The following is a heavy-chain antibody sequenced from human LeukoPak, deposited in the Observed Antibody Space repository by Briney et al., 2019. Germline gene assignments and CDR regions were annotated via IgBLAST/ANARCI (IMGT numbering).Heavy chain of an antibody. CDR1: GYTFTSYG. J-gene: IGHJ5*02. D-gene: IGHD3-3*01. CDR2: ISAYNGNT. Sequence: ASVNVSCTASGYTFTSYGISWVRQAPGQGLEWMGWISAYNGNTDYAQKLQGRVTMTTDTSTSTAYMELRSLRSDDTAVYYCARSPRYDFWSGYRPYNGFDPWGQGTLVTVSS. V-gene: IGHV1-18*01. CDR3: ARSPRYDFWSGYRPYNGFDP.